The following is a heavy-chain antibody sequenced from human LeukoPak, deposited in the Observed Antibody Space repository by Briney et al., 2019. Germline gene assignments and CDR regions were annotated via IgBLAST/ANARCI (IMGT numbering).Heavy chain of an antibody. CDR2: IYSGGST. Sequence: GGSLRLSCAASGFTVSSNYMSWVRQAPGKGLEWVSVIYSGGSTYYADSVKGRFTISRDNSKNTLYLQMNSLRAEDTAVYYCARHAPPRGEQLVMLPDYWGQGTLVTVSS. CDR1: GFTVSSNY. V-gene: IGHV3-53*01. J-gene: IGHJ4*02. CDR3: ARHAPPRGEQLVMLPDY. D-gene: IGHD6-6*01.